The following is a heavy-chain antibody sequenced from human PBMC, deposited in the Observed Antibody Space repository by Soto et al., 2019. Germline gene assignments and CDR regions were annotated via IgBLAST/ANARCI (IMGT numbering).Heavy chain of an antibody. D-gene: IGHD3-10*01. CDR3: ASCYGSGTNCYAFDI. V-gene: IGHV1-8*01. J-gene: IGHJ3*02. CDR1: GYTFTSYD. CDR2: MNPNSGNT. Sequence: ASVKVSCKAPGYTFTSYDINWVRQATGQGLEWMGWMNPNSGNTGYAQKFQGRVTMTRNTSISTAYMELSSLRSEDTAVYYCASCYGSGTNCYAFDIWGQGTMVTVSS.